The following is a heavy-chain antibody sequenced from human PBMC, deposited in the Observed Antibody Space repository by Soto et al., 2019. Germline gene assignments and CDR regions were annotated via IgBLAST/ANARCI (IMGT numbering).Heavy chain of an antibody. J-gene: IGHJ4*02. D-gene: IGHD3-3*01. CDR1: GFTLSRYS. V-gene: IGHV3-48*02. CDR2: IDSSSATI. CDR3: ARGGLDTIFGES. Sequence: GGSLRLSCAASGFTLSRYSMNWVRQAPGKGLEWLSYIDSSSATIYYADSVKGRFIISRDNAKNSLYLQMNSLREEDTAVYYCARGGLDTIFGESWGQGT.